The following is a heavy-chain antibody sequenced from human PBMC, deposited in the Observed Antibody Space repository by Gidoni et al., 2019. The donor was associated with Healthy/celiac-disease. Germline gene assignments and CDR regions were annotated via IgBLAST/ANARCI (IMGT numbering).Heavy chain of an antibody. CDR3: AKGDGSGSYYGDVDY. CDR2: MRGSGGRT. Sequence: EVQLLESGGGLVQPGGSLRLSCAASGFTFSSYAMSWVRQAPGKGLECVSAMRGSGGRTDSADSVKGRFTSSRDNSKNTLELKMNSLRAEDTAVYYCAKGDGSGSYYGDVDYWGQGTLVTVSS. CDR1: GFTFSSYA. D-gene: IGHD3-10*01. V-gene: IGHV3-23*01. J-gene: IGHJ4*02.